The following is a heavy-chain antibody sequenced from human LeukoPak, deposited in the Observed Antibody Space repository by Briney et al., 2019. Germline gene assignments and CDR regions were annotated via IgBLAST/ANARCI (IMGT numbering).Heavy chain of an antibody. D-gene: IGHD5-18*01. Sequence: SETLSLTCTVSGGSISSYYWSWIRQPPGKGLEWIGYIYYSGSTNYNPSLKSRVTISVGTSKNQFSLKLSSVTAADTAVYYCARGEVAAMENGRPRYYFDYWGQGTLVTVSS. V-gene: IGHV4-59*01. J-gene: IGHJ4*02. CDR2: IYYSGST. CDR3: ARGEVAAMENGRPRYYFDY. CDR1: GGSISSYY.